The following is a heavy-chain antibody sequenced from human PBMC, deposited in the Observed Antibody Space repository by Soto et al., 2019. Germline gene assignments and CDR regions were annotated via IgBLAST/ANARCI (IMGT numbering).Heavy chain of an antibody. CDR2: IHHSGRT. CDR1: GDSISSDKW. V-gene: IGHV4-4*02. D-gene: IGHD2-21*02. Sequence: QVQLQESGPGLVKPSGTLSLTCAVSGDSISSDKWWSWVRQPPGKGLEWIGEIHHSGRTNYNPSLKSRVTILVEKSKHQVSLEMSSMTAADTAVYYCARGGDWKFDYWGQGTLVNVSS. J-gene: IGHJ4*02. CDR3: ARGGDWKFDY.